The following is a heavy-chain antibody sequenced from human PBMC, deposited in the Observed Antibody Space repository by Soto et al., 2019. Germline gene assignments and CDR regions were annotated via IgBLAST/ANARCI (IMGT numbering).Heavy chain of an antibody. CDR2: ISISSRTI. Sequence: EVQLVESGGGLVQPGGSLRLSCAASGFTCSSYSMNLARQAPGKGLAWISYISISSRTIYYPDSVKCPFTISRDNAKNSLYLQMNRLRAEDTAVYYCVRDKGRSPLDYWGQGTLVTVSS. V-gene: IGHV3-48*01. D-gene: IGHD2-15*01. CDR1: GFTCSSYS. CDR3: VRDKGRSPLDY. J-gene: IGHJ4*02.